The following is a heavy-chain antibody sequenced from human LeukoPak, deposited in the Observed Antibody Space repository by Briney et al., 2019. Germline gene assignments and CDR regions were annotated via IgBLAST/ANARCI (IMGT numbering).Heavy chain of an antibody. Sequence: PGGSLRLSCAASGFTVSSNYMSWVRQAPGKGLEWVSLIYSGGSTYYADSVKGRFTISRDNSKNTLYLQMNSLRAEDTAVYYCARDRPGIAAAGVWGQGTLVTVSS. CDR3: ARDRPGIAAAGV. J-gene: IGHJ4*02. V-gene: IGHV3-53*01. CDR2: IYSGGST. D-gene: IGHD6-13*01. CDR1: GFTVSSNY.